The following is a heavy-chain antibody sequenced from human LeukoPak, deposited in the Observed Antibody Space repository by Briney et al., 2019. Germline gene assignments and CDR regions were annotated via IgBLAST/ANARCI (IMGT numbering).Heavy chain of an antibody. Sequence: ASVKVSCKASGGTFSSYALHWVRQAPGQRLEWMGWINAGNGNTKYSQRFQGRVTITRDTSASTAYMELSSLRSEDTAVYYCARESYSSSWFDYWGQGTLVTVSS. J-gene: IGHJ4*02. V-gene: IGHV1-3*01. D-gene: IGHD6-13*01. CDR1: GGTFSSYA. CDR3: ARESYSSSWFDY. CDR2: INAGNGNT.